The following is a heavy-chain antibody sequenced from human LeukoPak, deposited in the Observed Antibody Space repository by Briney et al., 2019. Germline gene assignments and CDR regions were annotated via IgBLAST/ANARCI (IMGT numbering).Heavy chain of an antibody. V-gene: IGHV3-66*01. CDR2: IYSGGST. Sequence: GGSLRLSCAASGFTVSSNYMSWVRQAPGKGLEWVSVIYSGGSTYYADSVKGRFTISRDNSKNTLYLQMNSLRAEDTAVYYCARDDLWFGETIDYWGQGTLVTVSS. D-gene: IGHD3-10*01. J-gene: IGHJ4*02. CDR1: GFTVSSNY. CDR3: ARDDLWFGETIDY.